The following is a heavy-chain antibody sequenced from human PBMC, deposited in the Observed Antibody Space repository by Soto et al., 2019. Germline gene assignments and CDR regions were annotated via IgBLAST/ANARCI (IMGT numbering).Heavy chain of an antibody. V-gene: IGHV3-23*01. D-gene: IGHD1-7*01. J-gene: IGHJ6*02. CDR2: ISGSGGST. Sequence: GGSLRLSCAASGFTFSSYAMSWVRQAPGKGLEWVSAISGSGGSTYYADSVKGRFTISRDNSRNTLYLQMNSLRAEDTAVYYCAKXHRQLELQGTYYYYGMDVWGQGTTVTV. CDR1: GFTFSSYA. CDR3: AKXHRQLELQGTYYYYGMDV.